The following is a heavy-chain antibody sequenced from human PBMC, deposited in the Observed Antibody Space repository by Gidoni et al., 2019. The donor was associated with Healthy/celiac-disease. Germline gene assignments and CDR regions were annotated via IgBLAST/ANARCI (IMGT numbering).Heavy chain of an antibody. V-gene: IGHV3-21*01. J-gene: IGHJ3*02. CDR2: ISSSSSYI. CDR1: GFTFSSYS. CDR3: ARVPVSGDAFDI. Sequence: EVQLVESGGGLVKPGGSLSLSCAASGFTFSSYSMNWVRQAPGKGLEWVSSISSSSSYIYYADSVKGRFTISRDNAKNSLYLQMNSLRAEDTAVYYCARVPVSGDAFDIWGQGTMVTVSS.